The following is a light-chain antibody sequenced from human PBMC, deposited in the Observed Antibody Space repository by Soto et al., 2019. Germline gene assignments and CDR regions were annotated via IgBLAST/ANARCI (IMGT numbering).Light chain of an antibody. CDR2: DAS. J-gene: IGKJ2*01. Sequence: EVVLTQSPGTLSLSPGERATLSCRASQSIASSYLAWYQQKPGQAPRLLIYDASSRATGIPDRFSGSGSGTDFTLTINRLEPADFAVYYCQQYETSQYTFGQGTKLEIK. CDR3: QQYETSQYT. CDR1: QSIASSY. V-gene: IGKV3-20*01.